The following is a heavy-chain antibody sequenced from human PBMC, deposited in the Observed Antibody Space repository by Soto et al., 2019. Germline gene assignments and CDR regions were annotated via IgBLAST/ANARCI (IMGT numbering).Heavy chain of an antibody. CDR1: GFTFSEYD. D-gene: IGHD3-16*01. Sequence: QVQLVESGGDVVQPGMSLSLSCADSGFTFSEYDMHWVRQAPGKGLEWVALISYLGTKSEYADSVKGRFTIYRDNFKKTVSLQMESLRVEDSAVYFCARTDTGGTYFEFWGRGTLVTVSS. J-gene: IGHJ4*02. CDR3: ARTDTGGTYFEF. V-gene: IGHV3-33*08. CDR2: ISYLGTKS.